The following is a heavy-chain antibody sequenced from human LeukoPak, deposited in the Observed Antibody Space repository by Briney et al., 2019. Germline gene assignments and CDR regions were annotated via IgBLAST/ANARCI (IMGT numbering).Heavy chain of an antibody. CDR2: TNSDGSST. Sequence: QPGGSLRLSCAASGFTFSSYWMHWVRQAPGKGLVWVSRTNSDGSSTSYADSVKGRFTISRDNAKNTLYLQMNSLRAEDTAVYYCARVGGRGSPVSYWGQGTLVTVSS. CDR3: ARVGGRGSPVSY. V-gene: IGHV3-74*01. CDR1: GFTFSSYW. J-gene: IGHJ4*02. D-gene: IGHD3-16*01.